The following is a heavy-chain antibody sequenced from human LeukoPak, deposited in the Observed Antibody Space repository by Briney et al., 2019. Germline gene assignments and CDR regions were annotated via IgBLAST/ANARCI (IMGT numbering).Heavy chain of an antibody. D-gene: IGHD3-16*02. Sequence: SETLSLTCAVYGGSFSGYYWSWLRQPPGKGLEWIGEINHSGSTNYNPSLKSRVTISVDTSKNQFSLKLSSVTAADTAVYYCVRGRSSSYYDYYYMDVWGKGTTVTVSS. CDR1: GGSFSGYY. J-gene: IGHJ6*03. CDR3: VRGRSSSYYDYYYMDV. CDR2: INHSGST. V-gene: IGHV4-34*01.